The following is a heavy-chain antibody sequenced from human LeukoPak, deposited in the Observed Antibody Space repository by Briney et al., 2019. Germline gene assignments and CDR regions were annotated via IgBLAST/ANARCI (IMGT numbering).Heavy chain of an antibody. CDR1: GFTFSSYS. V-gene: IGHV3-21*01. D-gene: IGHD3-10*01. J-gene: IGHJ4*02. CDR2: ISSSSSYI. CDR3: ARGRRRYGSGSYYLEY. Sequence: GGSLRLSCAASGFTFSSYSMNWVRQAPGKGLEWVSSISSSSSYIYYADSVKGRFTISRDNAKDSLYLQMNSLRAEDTAVYYCARGRRRYGSGSYYLEYWGQGTLVTVSS.